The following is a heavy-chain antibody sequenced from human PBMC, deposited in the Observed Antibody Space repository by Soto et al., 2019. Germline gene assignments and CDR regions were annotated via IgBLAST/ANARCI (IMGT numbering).Heavy chain of an antibody. V-gene: IGHV3-53*01. CDR2: IYSGGST. CDR1: GFTVSSNY. J-gene: IGHJ6*02. Sequence: EVQLVESGGGLIQPGGSLRLSCAASGFTVSSNYMSWVRQAPGKGLEWVSVIYSGGSTYYADSEKGRFTISRDNSKNTLYLQMNSLRAEDTAVYYCARDQLITILGYYYGMDVWGQGTTVTVSS. CDR3: ARDQLITILGYYYGMDV. D-gene: IGHD3-3*01.